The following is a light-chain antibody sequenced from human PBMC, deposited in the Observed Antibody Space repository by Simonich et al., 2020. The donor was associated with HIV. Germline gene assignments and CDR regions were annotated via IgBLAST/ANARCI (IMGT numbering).Light chain of an antibody. CDR3: QKYNSAPWT. V-gene: IGKV1-27*01. CDR1: QGIRNY. Sequence: DIQMTQSTSSLSASVGDRVTIPCRASQGIRNYLAWDQHKPGKVPKLLSYAASTLPSGVPSRFSGSGSGTDFTLTISSLQPEDVATYYCQKYNSAPWTFGQGTKVEIK. J-gene: IGKJ1*01. CDR2: AAS.